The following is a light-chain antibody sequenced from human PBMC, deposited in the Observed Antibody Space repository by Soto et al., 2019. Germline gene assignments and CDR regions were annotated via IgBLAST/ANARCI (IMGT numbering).Light chain of an antibody. J-gene: IGKJ1*01. CDR3: QQSYSTPCT. CDR1: QGISNY. CDR2: SAS. V-gene: IGKV1-39*01. Sequence: DIQLTQSQSSLSSSVGDIFTITCRASQGISNYLNWYHQKPGKAPKLLISSASSLQSAVPSRFSRSGSGTDFTLTITSLQPQDFATYYCQQSYSTPCTFRQGT.